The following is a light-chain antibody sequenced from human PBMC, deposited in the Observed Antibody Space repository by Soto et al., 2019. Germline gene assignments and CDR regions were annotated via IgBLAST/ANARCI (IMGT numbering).Light chain of an antibody. CDR1: QSFRGL. CDR3: QQHSHWPPWT. Sequence: EVVLTQSPVTLSLSPGERATLSCRASQSFRGLLAWYQQKPGQAPRLLIYDAYNRATGIPDRFSGSGSGTDFTLTISNLEPEDFAVYYCQQHSHWPPWTFGQGTRVEIQ. V-gene: IGKV3-11*01. CDR2: DAY. J-gene: IGKJ1*01.